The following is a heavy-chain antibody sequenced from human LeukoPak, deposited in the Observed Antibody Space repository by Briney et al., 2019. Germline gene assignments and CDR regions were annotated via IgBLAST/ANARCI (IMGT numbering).Heavy chain of an antibody. J-gene: IGHJ5*02. CDR1: GFTFSSYN. Sequence: GSLRLSCAASGFTFSSYNMNWVRQPPGKGLEWIGEINHSGSTNYNPSLKSRVTISVDTSKNQFSLKLSSVTAADTAVYYCARGRGWFGLSWFDPWGQGTLVTVSS. CDR2: INHSGST. CDR3: ARGRGWFGLSWFDP. D-gene: IGHD3-10*01. V-gene: IGHV4-34*01.